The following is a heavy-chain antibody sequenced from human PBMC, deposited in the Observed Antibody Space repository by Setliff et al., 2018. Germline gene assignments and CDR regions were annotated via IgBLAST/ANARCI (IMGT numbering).Heavy chain of an antibody. CDR3: ARDGDSSGWYAGGEFDY. Sequence: GGSLRLSCAASGFTFSSYAMHWVRQAPGKGLEYVSAISSNGGSTYYADSVKGRFTISRDSSKNTLYLQMGSLRAEDMAVYYCARDGDSSGWYAGGEFDYWGQGTLVTVSS. J-gene: IGHJ4*02. CDR1: GFTFSSYA. D-gene: IGHD6-19*01. V-gene: IGHV3-64*02. CDR2: ISSNGGST.